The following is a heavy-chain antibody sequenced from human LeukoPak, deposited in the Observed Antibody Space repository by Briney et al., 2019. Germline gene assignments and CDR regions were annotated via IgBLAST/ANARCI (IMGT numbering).Heavy chain of an antibody. V-gene: IGHV3-23*01. J-gene: IGHJ4*02. Sequence: PGGSLRLSCAASGFTFSSYAMSWVRQAPGKGLEWVSAISGSGGSTYYADSVKGRFTISRDNSKNTVYLQMTSLRAEDTAVYYCARDQAVGSTRDSWGQGTLVTVSS. CDR1: GFTFSSYA. CDR3: ARDQAVGSTRDS. CDR2: ISGSGGST. D-gene: IGHD1-26*01.